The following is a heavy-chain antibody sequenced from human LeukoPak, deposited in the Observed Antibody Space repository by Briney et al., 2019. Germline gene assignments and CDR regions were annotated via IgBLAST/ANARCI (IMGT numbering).Heavy chain of an antibody. D-gene: IGHD4-11*01. J-gene: IGHJ4*02. V-gene: IGHV3-74*01. Sequence: GGSLRLSCAASGFSISSYWMHWVCQVPGKGLVWVSRISPDGSTTGYADSVKGRFTASRDNARNTLYLQINSLRAEDSAVYYCTRDRTTITLFELWGQGTLVTVSS. CDR1: GFSISSYW. CDR3: TRDRTTITLFEL. CDR2: ISPDGSTT.